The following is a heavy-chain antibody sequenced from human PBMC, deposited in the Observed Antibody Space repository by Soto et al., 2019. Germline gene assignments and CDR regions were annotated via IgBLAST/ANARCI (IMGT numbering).Heavy chain of an antibody. J-gene: IGHJ3*02. V-gene: IGHV1-18*01. CDR1: GYTFTSCG. Sequence: ASVEVSCKASGYTFTSCGSRWVRQAPGQGLEWMGWISAYNGNTNYAQKLQGRVTMTTDTSTSTAYMELRSLRSDDTAVYYCARGGLRITMIVVVTHHDAFDIWGQGTMVTVSS. D-gene: IGHD3-22*01. CDR3: ARGGLRITMIVVVTHHDAFDI. CDR2: ISAYNGNT.